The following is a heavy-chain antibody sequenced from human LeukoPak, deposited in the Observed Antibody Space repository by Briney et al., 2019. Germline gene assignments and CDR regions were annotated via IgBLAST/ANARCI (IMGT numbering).Heavy chain of an antibody. J-gene: IGHJ4*02. V-gene: IGHV3-23*01. D-gene: IGHD3-16*01. CDR3: VKDPGVAILPWGH. Sequence: GGSLRLSCAASGFTFSSYAMSWVRQAPGKGLEWVSALSRSGDNTYYADSVKGRFTISRDNSRSTLYLQMNSLRVEDTAVYYCVKDPGVAILPWGHWGQGTLVTVSS. CDR2: LSRSGDNT. CDR1: GFTFSSYA.